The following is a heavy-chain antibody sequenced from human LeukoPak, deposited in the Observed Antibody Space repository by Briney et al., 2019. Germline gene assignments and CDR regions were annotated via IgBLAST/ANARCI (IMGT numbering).Heavy chain of an antibody. V-gene: IGHV4-59*08. D-gene: IGHD3-22*01. CDR1: GGSISSYY. Sequence: SETLSLTCTVSGGSISSYYWSWIRQPPGKGLEWIGYIYYSGSTNYNPSLKSRVTISVDTSKNQFSLKLSSVTAADTAVYYCARHGNYYDSSGYYFAFDIWGQGTMVTVSS. J-gene: IGHJ3*02. CDR2: IYYSGST. CDR3: ARHGNYYDSSGYYFAFDI.